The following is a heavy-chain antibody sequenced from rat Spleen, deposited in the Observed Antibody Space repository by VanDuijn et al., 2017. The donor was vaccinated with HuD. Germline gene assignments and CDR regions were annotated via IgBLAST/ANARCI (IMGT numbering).Heavy chain of an antibody. D-gene: IGHD1-6*01. CDR1: GFIFSNYG. V-gene: IGHV5-29*01. J-gene: IGHJ2*01. CDR3: ARGGFFRF. CDR2: IIYDDIGP. Sequence: EVQLVESGGGLVQPGRSLKLSCAASGFIFSNYGMAWVRQAPKKGLEWVATIIYDDIGPYYRDSVKGRFTISRDNAQNTLYLQMNSLRSEDTATYYCARGGFFRFWGQGVMVTVSS.